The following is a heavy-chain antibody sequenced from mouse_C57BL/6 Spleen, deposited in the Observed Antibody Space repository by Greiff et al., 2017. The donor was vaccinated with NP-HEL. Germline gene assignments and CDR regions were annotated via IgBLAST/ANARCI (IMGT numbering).Heavy chain of an antibody. CDR1: GYTFTSYW. CDR3: ARLITTLYYYAMDY. Sequence: QVQLQQPGAELVKPGASVKLSCKASGYTFTSYWMQWVKQRPGQGLEWIGEIDPSDSYTNYNQKFKGKATLTVDTSSSTAYMQLSSLTSEDSAAYYCARLITTLYYYAMDYWGQGTSVTVSS. V-gene: IGHV1-50*01. CDR2: IDPSDSYT. D-gene: IGHD2-4*01. J-gene: IGHJ4*01.